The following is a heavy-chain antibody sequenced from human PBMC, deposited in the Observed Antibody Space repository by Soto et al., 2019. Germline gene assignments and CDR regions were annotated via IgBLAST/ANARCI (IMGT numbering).Heavy chain of an antibody. J-gene: IGHJ4*02. Sequence: SETLSLTCAVYGGSFSGYYWSWIRQPPGKGLEWIGEINHSGSTNYNPSLKSRVTISVDTSKNQFSLKLSSVTAADTAVYYCASDVAVAGTVYWGQGTLVTVSS. CDR3: ASDVAVAGTVY. D-gene: IGHD6-19*01. CDR2: INHSGST. V-gene: IGHV4-34*01. CDR1: GGSFSGYY.